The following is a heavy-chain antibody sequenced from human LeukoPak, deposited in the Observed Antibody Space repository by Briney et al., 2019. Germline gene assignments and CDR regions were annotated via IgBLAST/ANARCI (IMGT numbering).Heavy chain of an antibody. CDR1: GYTFTTYG. CDR3: ATNRGRDWLFLFDY. V-gene: IGHV1-18*01. J-gene: IGHJ4*02. D-gene: IGHD3-9*01. Sequence: GASVKVSCKASGYTFTTYGISWVRQAPGQGLEWMGWISAYNGNTNYAQKPHGRVIMTTDTSTSTAYMELRSLRSDDTAVYYCATNRGRDWLFLFDYWGQGTLVTVSS. CDR2: ISAYNGNT.